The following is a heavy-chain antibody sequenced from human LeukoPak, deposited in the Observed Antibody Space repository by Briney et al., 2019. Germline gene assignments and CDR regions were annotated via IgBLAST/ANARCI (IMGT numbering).Heavy chain of an antibody. CDR2: ISGSGEST. CDR3: ASLVASSTDAFDI. D-gene: IGHD3-16*01. J-gene: IGHJ3*02. CDR1: GFSFSSFA. Sequence: GESLRLSCAASGFSFSSFAMSWVRQAPGKGLEWVSAISGSGESTYYEDSVKGRFTISRDNSKNTVDVQMNSLRAEDTAVYYCASLVASSTDAFDIWGQGTMVTVSS. V-gene: IGHV3-23*01.